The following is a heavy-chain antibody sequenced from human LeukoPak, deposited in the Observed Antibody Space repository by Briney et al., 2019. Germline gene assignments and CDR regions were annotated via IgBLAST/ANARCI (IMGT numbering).Heavy chain of an antibody. CDR2: IYYTGST. D-gene: IGHD3-22*01. CDR3: ARTTTYYDRAY. Sequence: PSKTLSLTCTVSGGSLSSSSYYWGWIRQPPGKGLEWIGTIYYTGSTYYNPSLKSRATLSIDTSRNQFSLKLSSVTAADTAVYYCARTTTYYDRAYWGQGTLVTVSP. V-gene: IGHV4-39*01. CDR1: GGSLSSSSYY. J-gene: IGHJ4*02.